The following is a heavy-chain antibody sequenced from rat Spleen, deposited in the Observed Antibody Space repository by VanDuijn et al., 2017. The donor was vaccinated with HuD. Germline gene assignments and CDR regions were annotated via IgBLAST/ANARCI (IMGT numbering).Heavy chain of an antibody. CDR2: ISTSGGST. CDR1: GFTFSNYD. V-gene: IGHV5S23*01. Sequence: EVQLVESGGGLVQPGRSLKLSCAASGFTFSNYDMAWVRQAPTKGLEWVATISTSGGSTYYRDSVKGRFTISRDNAKSTLYLQMNSLRSEDTATYYCTRDTTRGFDYWGQGVMVTVSS. J-gene: IGHJ2*01. CDR3: TRDTTRGFDY. D-gene: IGHD2-1*01.